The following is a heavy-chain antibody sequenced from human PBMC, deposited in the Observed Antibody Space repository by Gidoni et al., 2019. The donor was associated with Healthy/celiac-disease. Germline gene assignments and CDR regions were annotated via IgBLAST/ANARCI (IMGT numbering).Heavy chain of an antibody. J-gene: IGHJ3*02. V-gene: IGHV3-23*01. D-gene: IGHD3-22*01. CDR2: ISGSGGST. Sequence: EVQLLVSGGGLVQPGGSLRLSCAASGFTFSSYAMSWVRQAPGKGLEWVSAISGSGGSTYYADSVKGRFTISRDNSKNTLYLQMNSLRAEDTAVYYCAKDLVPDYYDSSGYYYDAFDIWGQGTMVTVSS. CDR3: AKDLVPDYYDSSGYYYDAFDI. CDR1: GFTFSSYA.